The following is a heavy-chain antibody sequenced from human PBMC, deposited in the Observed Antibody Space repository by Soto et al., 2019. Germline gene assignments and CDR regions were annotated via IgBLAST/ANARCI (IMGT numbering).Heavy chain of an antibody. Sequence: QVQLQESGPGLVKPSQTLTLTCTVSGGSISSGRFYWSWIRQHPGKGMEWIGHITDSGSSYYNPSLDSRVAISVDTSKNQFSPKLLAVTAADTAVYFCARTTLYVVFTAYYALFDYWCQGTMVTGSS. CDR1: GGSISSGRFY. CDR3: ARTTLYVVFTAYYALFDY. CDR2: ITDSGSS. D-gene: IGHD3-9*01. J-gene: IGHJ4*02. V-gene: IGHV4-31*03.